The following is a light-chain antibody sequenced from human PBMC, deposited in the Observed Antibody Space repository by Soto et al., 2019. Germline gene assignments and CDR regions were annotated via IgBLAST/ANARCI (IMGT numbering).Light chain of an antibody. CDR3: QQRSNWPLT. V-gene: IGKV3-11*01. J-gene: IGKJ4*02. CDR1: QSVSSY. Sequence: EIVLTQSPATLSLSPGERATLSCRASQSVSSYVAWYQQKPGQAPSLLIYDASNKATGIPARFSGSGSGTDFILPISSLEPADFAVYYCQQRSNWPLTFGGGTKVEIK. CDR2: DAS.